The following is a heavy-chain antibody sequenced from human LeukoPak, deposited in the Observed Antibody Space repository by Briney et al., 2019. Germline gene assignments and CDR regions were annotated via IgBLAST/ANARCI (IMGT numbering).Heavy chain of an antibody. V-gene: IGHV4-30-2*01. CDR3: ARTGYYYGMDV. J-gene: IGHJ6*02. Sequence: SETLSLTCAVYAGSSSSGGYAGSWIRQPPGKGQERIGYIYHSGSTYYNPSLKSRVTISVDRSKNRFSLKLSSVTAADTAVYYCARTGYYYGMDVWGQGTTSPSP. CDR2: IYHSGST. CDR1: AGSSSSGGYA.